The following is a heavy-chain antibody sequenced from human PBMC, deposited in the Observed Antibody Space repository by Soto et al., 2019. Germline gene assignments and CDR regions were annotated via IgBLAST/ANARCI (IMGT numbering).Heavy chain of an antibody. CDR2: ISYDGSNK. D-gene: IGHD3-10*01. CDR3: ARERGP. J-gene: IGHJ5*02. CDR1: GFTFSSYA. V-gene: IGHV3-30-3*01. Sequence: QVQLVESGGGVVQPGRSLRLSCAASGFTFSSYAMHWVRQAPGKGLEWVAVISYDGSNKYYADSVKGRSTISRDNSKNTLYLQMNSLRAEDTAVYYCARERGPWGQGTLVTVSS.